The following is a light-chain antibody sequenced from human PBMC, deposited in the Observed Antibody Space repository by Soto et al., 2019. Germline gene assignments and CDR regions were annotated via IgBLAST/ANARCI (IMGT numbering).Light chain of an antibody. CDR1: SSISASY. Sequence: EIVLTQSPGTLSLCPGERVVLSCRASSSISASYLAWYQHKPGQAPRLLIYGTSSRATDIPDRFSGSGSGTDFTLTINRLEPADFVIYYCQQYGSSPVTFGQGTKLEIK. V-gene: IGKV3-20*01. CDR2: GTS. J-gene: IGKJ2*01. CDR3: QQYGSSPVT.